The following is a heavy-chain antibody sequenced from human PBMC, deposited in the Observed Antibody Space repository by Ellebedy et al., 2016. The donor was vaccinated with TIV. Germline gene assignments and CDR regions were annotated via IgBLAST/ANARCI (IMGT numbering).Heavy chain of an antibody. J-gene: IGHJ2*01. Sequence: MPSETLSLTCTVSGDSISSSPDYWGWIRQPPGRGLEWLGSIYSTWTTYYNPSLKSRVTISVDTSKNQFSLKLSSVTAADTAVYYCARDRSPRIVRVIRGYFDLWGRGTLVTVSS. D-gene: IGHD3-22*01. CDR3: ARDRSPRIVRVIRGYFDL. CDR1: GDSISSSPDY. V-gene: IGHV4-39*07. CDR2: IYSTWTT.